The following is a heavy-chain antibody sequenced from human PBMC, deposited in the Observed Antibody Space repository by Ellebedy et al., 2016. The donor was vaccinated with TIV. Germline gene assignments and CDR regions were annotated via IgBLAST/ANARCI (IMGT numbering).Heavy chain of an antibody. Sequence: AASVKVSCKASGYTFTNYYVHWLRQAPGQGLEWMGWINPNSGVTNSAQKFRGWVTMTRDTSISTAYMELSRLKSDDTAVYYCVRGSYTSGWTGGWFDPWGQGTLVSVSS. CDR2: INPNSGVT. J-gene: IGHJ5*02. CDR3: VRGSYTSGWTGGWFDP. V-gene: IGHV1-2*04. D-gene: IGHD6-19*01. CDR1: GYTFTNYY.